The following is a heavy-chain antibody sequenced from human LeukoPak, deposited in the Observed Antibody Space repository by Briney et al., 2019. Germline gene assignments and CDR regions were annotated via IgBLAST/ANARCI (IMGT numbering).Heavy chain of an antibody. V-gene: IGHV1-18*01. D-gene: IGHD3-22*01. Sequence: ASVKVSCKASGYTFTSYGISWVRQAPGQGLEWMGWISAYNGNINYAQKLQGRVTMTTDTSTSTAYMELRSLRSDDTAVYYCARDSLHRIYYDSSGYPIDYWGQGTLVTVSS. CDR3: ARDSLHRIYYDSSGYPIDY. CDR2: ISAYNGNI. J-gene: IGHJ4*02. CDR1: GYTFTSYG.